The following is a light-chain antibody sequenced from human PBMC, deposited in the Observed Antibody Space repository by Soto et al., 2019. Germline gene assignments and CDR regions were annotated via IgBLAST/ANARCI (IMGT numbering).Light chain of an antibody. Sequence: QSVLTQPHSVSAAPGQKVTIACSGSSSNLGNNYVSWYQHLPGTAPKLLMYENNKRPSGIPDRFSGSKSGTSATLGITGLQTGDEADYYCGTWDNSLSVVVFGGGTQLTVL. J-gene: IGLJ2*01. CDR1: SSNLGNNY. CDR2: ENN. CDR3: GTWDNSLSVVV. V-gene: IGLV1-51*02.